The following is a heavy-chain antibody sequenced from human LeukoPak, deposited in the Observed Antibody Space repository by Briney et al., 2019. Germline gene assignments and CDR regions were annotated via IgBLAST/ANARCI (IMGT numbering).Heavy chain of an antibody. V-gene: IGHV3-15*01. CDR2: IKSKTDGGTT. D-gene: IGHD2-15*01. CDR3: TTRGSYCSGGSCYPYYFDY. J-gene: IGHJ4*02. Sequence: PGGSLRLSCAASGFTFSNAWMSWVRQAPGKGLEWVGRIKSKTDGGTTDYAAPVKGRFTISRDDSKNTLYLQMNSLKTEDTAVYYCTTRGSYCSGGSCYPYYFDYWGQGTLVTVSS. CDR1: GFTFSNAW.